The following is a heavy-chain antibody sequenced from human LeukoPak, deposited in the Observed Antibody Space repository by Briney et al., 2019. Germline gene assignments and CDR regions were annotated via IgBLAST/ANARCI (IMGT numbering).Heavy chain of an antibody. V-gene: IGHV3-23*01. Sequence: GGSLRLSCAASGFTFNYYAMTWVRQAPGKGLEWVSTISANGDTTYYADSAKGRFTVSRDSSENTLYMQMNSLRAEDTAVYYCATRGNSRGYFDNWGQGTLVTVSS. CDR2: ISANGDTT. D-gene: IGHD3-22*01. CDR3: ATRGNSRGYFDN. J-gene: IGHJ4*02. CDR1: GFTFNYYA.